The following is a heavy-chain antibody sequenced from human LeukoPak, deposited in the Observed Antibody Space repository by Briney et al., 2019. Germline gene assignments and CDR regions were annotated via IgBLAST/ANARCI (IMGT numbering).Heavy chain of an antibody. Sequence: GGSLRLSCAAAGFTFRAYAMHWVRQARGQGLEWVAVISYDGSRTYTADSVKGRITISRDNSEDTVYLHMNILRPEDTAVYYCARDAQDYFDSTTSFDYWGQGTLLIVSS. CDR1: GFTFRAYA. CDR2: ISYDGSRT. J-gene: IGHJ4*02. V-gene: IGHV3-30*04. CDR3: ARDAQDYFDSTTSFDY. D-gene: IGHD2/OR15-2a*01.